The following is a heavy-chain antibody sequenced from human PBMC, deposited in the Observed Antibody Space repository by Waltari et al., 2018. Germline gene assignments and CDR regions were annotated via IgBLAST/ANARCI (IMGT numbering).Heavy chain of an antibody. J-gene: IGHJ4*02. CDR2: INHSGST. CDR3: ARGRAYYDFWSGYFAGFDY. D-gene: IGHD3-3*01. Sequence: QVQLQQWGAGLLKPSETLSLTCAVYGGSFSGYYWRWIRQPPGKGLEWIGEINHSGSTNYNPSLKSRVTISVDTSKNQFSLKLSSVTAADTAVYYCARGRAYYDFWSGYFAGFDYWGQGTLVTVSS. CDR1: GGSFSGYY. V-gene: IGHV4-34*01.